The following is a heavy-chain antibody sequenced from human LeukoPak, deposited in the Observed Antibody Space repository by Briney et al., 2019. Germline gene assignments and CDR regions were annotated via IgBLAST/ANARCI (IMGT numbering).Heavy chain of an antibody. CDR2: ISSSGSTI. CDR1: GFTFSDYY. D-gene: IGHD3-16*01. V-gene: IGHV3-11*01. J-gene: IGHJ4*02. Sequence: GGSLRLSCAASGFTFSDYYMSWIRQAPGKGLEWVSYISSSGSTIYYAESVKGRFTISRDNSKNTVYLQMNSLRAEDTAVYYCARVGGDDYGDSWGQGTLVTVSS. CDR3: ARVGGDDYGDS.